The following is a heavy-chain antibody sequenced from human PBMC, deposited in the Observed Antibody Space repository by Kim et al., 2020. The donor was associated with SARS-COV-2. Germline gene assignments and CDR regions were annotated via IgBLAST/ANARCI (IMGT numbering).Heavy chain of an antibody. CDR1: GGSISSSSYY. Sequence: SETLSLTCTVSGGSISSSSYYWGWIRQPPGKGLEWIGSIYYSGSTYYNPSLKSRVTICVDTSKNQFSLKLSSVTAADTAVYYCARHFPMVRGVISWFDPWGQGTLVTVSS. J-gene: IGHJ5*02. CDR3: ARHFPMVRGVISWFDP. D-gene: IGHD3-10*01. V-gene: IGHV4-39*01. CDR2: IYYSGST.